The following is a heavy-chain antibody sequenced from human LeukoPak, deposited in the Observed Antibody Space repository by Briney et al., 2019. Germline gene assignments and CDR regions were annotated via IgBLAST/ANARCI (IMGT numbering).Heavy chain of an antibody. CDR3: ARVDYADYAPNFDY. Sequence: GGSLRLSCAASGFSFSSYNMNWVRQAPGKGLEWVSSISSGTYMFYADSVKGRCTISRDNAKNSLYLQINSLRADDTAVYYCARVDYADYAPNFDYWGQGTLVTVSS. CDR1: GFSFSSYN. J-gene: IGHJ4*02. CDR2: ISSGTYM. D-gene: IGHD4-17*01. V-gene: IGHV3-21*01.